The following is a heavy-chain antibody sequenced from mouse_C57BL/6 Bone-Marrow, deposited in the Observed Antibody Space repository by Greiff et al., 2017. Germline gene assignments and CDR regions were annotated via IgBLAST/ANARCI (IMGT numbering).Heavy chain of an antibody. Sequence: VQLQQSGAELVKPGASVKLSCTASGFNFKDYYIHWVKQRTEQGLEWIGMIDPADGKTKYAPKFQDKATITAATASNTSFLQISSRTSEDTAVYYCTRSLMYYGTNYCGRGTTRTVTS. CDR3: TRSLMYYGTNY. CDR2: IDPADGKT. V-gene: IGHV14-2*01. CDR1: GFNFKDYY. D-gene: IGHD1-1*01. J-gene: IGHJ2*01.